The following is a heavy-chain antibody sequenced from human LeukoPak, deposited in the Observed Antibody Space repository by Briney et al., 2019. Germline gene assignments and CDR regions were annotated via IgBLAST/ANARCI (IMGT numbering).Heavy chain of an antibody. J-gene: IGHJ4*02. Sequence: ASVTVSFQASVYTFTGYYMHGVGQAPAQGREWMGWINPNSGGTNYAQKFQGRDTMTRDTSISTAYMELSRLKSDDTAVYYCPRTGEGRYWGEGTLVAVSS. CDR3: PRTGEGRY. V-gene: IGHV1-2*02. D-gene: IGHD2-8*02. CDR2: INPNSGGT. CDR1: VYTFTGYY.